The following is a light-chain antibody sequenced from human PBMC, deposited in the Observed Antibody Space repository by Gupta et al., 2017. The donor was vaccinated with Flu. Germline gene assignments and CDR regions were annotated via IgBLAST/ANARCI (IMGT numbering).Light chain of an antibody. J-gene: IGKJ2*01. V-gene: IGKV1-39*01. CDR3: QHSDSTLPYI. CDR2: AAS. CDR1: QSISSY. Sequence: DIQMTQSPSSLSASVGDRVTITCRASQSISSYLNWYQQKPGKAPKLLIYAASSLQRGVPSRFRGSGSGTDFTLTISSLQPEDFATYYCQHSDSTLPYIFGQGTKLEIK.